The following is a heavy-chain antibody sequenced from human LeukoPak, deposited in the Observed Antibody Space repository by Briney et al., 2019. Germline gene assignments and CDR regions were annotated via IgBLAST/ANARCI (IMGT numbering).Heavy chain of an antibody. V-gene: IGHV3-30-3*01. Sequence: GGSLRLSCAASGFSFRDYAMRWVRQAPGKGLEWVAVISSDATITVYLDSVKGRFTISRDNSNNILQLQMDSLRTEDTALYFCARDPAPGIPDYLDYWGHGTLVTVSS. D-gene: IGHD1-26*01. J-gene: IGHJ4*03. CDR1: GFSFRDYA. CDR2: ISSDATIT. CDR3: ARDPAPGIPDYLDY.